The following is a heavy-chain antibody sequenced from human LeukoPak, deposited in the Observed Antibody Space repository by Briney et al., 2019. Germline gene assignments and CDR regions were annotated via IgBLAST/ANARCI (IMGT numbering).Heavy chain of an antibody. CDR2: MNPNSGNT. Sequence: GASVKVSCKASGYTFTSYDINWLRQATGQGLEWMGWMNPNSGNTGYAQKFQGRVTITRNTSISTAYMELSSLRSEDTAVYYCARGTSHRYGDYINWFDPWGQGTLVTASS. CDR3: ARGTSHRYGDYINWFDP. D-gene: IGHD4-17*01. V-gene: IGHV1-8*03. J-gene: IGHJ5*02. CDR1: GYTFTSYD.